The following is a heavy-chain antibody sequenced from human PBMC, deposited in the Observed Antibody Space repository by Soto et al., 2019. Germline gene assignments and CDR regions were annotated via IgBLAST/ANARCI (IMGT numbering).Heavy chain of an antibody. Sequence: QVQLVQSGAEVKKPGSSVKVSCKASGGTFSSYAISWVRQSPGQGLEWMGGIIPIFGTANYAQKFQGRVKITGDEATSTAYMELSILRSEDTAAYYCSSEGGSYSTGAYGRDVWRPGSTITASS. V-gene: IGHV1-69*01. CDR3: SSEGGSYSTGAYGRDV. CDR2: IIPIFGTA. J-gene: IGHJ6*02. D-gene: IGHD1-26*01. CDR1: GGTFSSYA.